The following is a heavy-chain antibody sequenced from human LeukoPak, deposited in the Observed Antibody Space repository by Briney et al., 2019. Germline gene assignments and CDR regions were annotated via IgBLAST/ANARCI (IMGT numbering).Heavy chain of an antibody. CDR1: GFTFSDYA. J-gene: IGHJ4*02. D-gene: IGHD3-16*01. CDR2: IFKTGDTA. Sequence: GGSLRLSCAASGFTFSDYAMSWVRQAPGKGLEWVSTIFKTGDTAHYADIVRGRFTISRDNSKNTLSLQMNSLRAADTAIYYCAKLWGRHVWSFDYWGQGALVTVSS. CDR3: AKLWGRHVWSFDY. V-gene: IGHV3-23*01.